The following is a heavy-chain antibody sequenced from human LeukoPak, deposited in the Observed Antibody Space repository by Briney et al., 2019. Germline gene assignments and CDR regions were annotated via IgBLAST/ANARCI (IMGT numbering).Heavy chain of an antibody. J-gene: IGHJ4*02. CDR3: ARGPGYSSSWSYYFDY. D-gene: IGHD6-13*01. V-gene: IGHV4-4*02. CDR1: GGSISSSNW. Sequence: SETLSLTCAVSGGSISSSNWWSWVRQPPGKGLEWIGEIYHSGSTNYNPSLKSRVTISVDKSKNQFSLKLSSVTAADTAVYYCARGPGYSSSWSYYFDYWGQGTLVTVSS. CDR2: IYHSGST.